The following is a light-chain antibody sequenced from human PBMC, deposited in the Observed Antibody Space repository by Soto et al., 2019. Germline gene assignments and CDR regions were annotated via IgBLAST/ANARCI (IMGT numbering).Light chain of an antibody. V-gene: IGKV1-39*01. J-gene: IGKJ4*01. CDR2: GAS. CDR1: QGVGSH. CDR3: QQNYRAPLI. Sequence: DIQMTQSPSSVSALIGDRVTITCRASQGVGSHVNWYQQKPGKAPNLLIHGASNLQSGVPSTFSGSGSGTDFTLTISSLQREDLATYYCQQNYRAPLIFGGGTKVEIK.